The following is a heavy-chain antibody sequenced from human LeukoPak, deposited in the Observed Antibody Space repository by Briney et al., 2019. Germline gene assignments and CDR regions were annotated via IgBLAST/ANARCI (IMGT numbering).Heavy chain of an antibody. Sequence: GGSLRLSCAASGFTFSSYSMHWVRQAPGKGLEYVSAINGNGDSTYYGDSVKGRFFISRDNSKNTVYLQMGSLRAEDMAVYYCARVGSGYDYWGQGTLVTVYS. D-gene: IGHD3-22*01. CDR2: INGNGDST. V-gene: IGHV3-64*02. CDR3: ARVGSGYDY. J-gene: IGHJ4*02. CDR1: GFTFSSYS.